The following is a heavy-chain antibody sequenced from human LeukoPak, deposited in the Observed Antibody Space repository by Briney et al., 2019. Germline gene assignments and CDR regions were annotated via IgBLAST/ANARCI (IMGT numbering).Heavy chain of an antibody. J-gene: IGHJ4*02. CDR2: IYYSEST. V-gene: IGHV4-39*01. Sequence: SETLSLTCTVSGGSISSSSYYWGWIRQPPGKGLEWIGKIYYSESTYYNPSLKSRVTISVDTSKNQFSLKMSSVNAADTAVYYCAGAYYGSGSYYRAWFDYWGQGTLVTVSS. CDR3: AGAYYGSGSYYRAWFDY. D-gene: IGHD3-10*01. CDR1: GGSISSSSYY.